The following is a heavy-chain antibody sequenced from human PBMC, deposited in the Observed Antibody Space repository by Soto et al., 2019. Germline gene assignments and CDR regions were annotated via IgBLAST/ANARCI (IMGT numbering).Heavy chain of an antibody. V-gene: IGHV4-59*01. Sequence: PSETLSLTCTVSGGSISSYYWSWIRQPPGKGLEWIGYIYYSGSTNYNPSLKSRVTISVDTSKNQFSLKLSSVTAADTAVYYCARERYSSSSMIDYWGQGTLVTVSS. CDR3: ARERYSSSSMIDY. J-gene: IGHJ4*02. D-gene: IGHD6-6*01. CDR1: GGSISSYY. CDR2: IYYSGST.